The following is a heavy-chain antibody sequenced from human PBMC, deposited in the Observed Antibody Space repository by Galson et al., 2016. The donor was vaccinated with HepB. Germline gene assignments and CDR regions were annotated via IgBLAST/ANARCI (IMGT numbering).Heavy chain of an antibody. V-gene: IGHV3-64*04. D-gene: IGHD2-21*01. CDR2: ISSNGDST. CDR3: ARVIGY. CDR1: GFTFSDYA. Sequence: SLRLSCAASGFTFSDYAMHWVRQAPGKGLEYVSTISSNGDSTYYADSVKGRFTISRDNAKNTLYLQMNSLRAEDTAVYYCARVIGYWGQGTLVTVSS. J-gene: IGHJ4*02.